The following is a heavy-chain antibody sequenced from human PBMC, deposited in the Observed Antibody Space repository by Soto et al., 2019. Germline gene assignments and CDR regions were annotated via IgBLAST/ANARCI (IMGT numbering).Heavy chain of an antibody. CDR1: GYTFISYA. J-gene: IGHJ4*02. V-gene: IGHV1-3*01. Sequence: QVQLVQSGAEVKKPGASVKVSCKASGYTFISYAMHWVRQAPGQRLEWMGWINAANGNTKYSQKFQGRVTIIRDTSASTAYMELSSLRSEDTAVHYCAREVGGHGYLDFWGQGTLVTVSS. CDR2: INAANGNT. CDR3: AREVGGHGYLDF. D-gene: IGHD2-2*01.